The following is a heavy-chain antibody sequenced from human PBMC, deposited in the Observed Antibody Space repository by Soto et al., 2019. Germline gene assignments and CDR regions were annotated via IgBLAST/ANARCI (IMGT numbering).Heavy chain of an antibody. D-gene: IGHD6-13*01. Sequence: SVKVSCKASGGTFSSYAISWVRQAPGQGLEWMGGIIPIFGTANYAQKFQGRVTITADESTSTAYMELSSLRSEDTAVYYCAREPRYSSSWYYFDYWGQGTLVTVSS. CDR1: GGTFSSYA. J-gene: IGHJ4*02. V-gene: IGHV1-69*13. CDR2: IIPIFGTA. CDR3: AREPRYSSSWYYFDY.